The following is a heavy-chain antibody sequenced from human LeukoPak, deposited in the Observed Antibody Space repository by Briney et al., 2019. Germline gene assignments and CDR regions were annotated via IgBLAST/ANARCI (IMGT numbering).Heavy chain of an antibody. CDR1: GYDFTMYY. V-gene: IGHV1-2*02. CDR2: VSPNSGGT. Sequence: ASVKVSCKASGYDFTMYYMHWVRQAPGQGLEWMGWVSPNSGGTNYAQKFQGRVTMTRDTAISTAYMELSSLRSDDTAVYYCCADGYTSASYWGQGTLVTVSS. CDR3: CADGYTSASY. J-gene: IGHJ4*02. D-gene: IGHD5-18*01.